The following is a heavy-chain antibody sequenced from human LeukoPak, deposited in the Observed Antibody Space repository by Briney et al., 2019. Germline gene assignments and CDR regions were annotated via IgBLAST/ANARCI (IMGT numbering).Heavy chain of an antibody. D-gene: IGHD3-16*02. Sequence: SETLSLTCTVSGGSISSSSYYWGWIRQPPGKGLEWIGSIYHTGSTYYNPPLKSRVTISVDTSKNQFSLKLNSVTAADTAVYYCARGVVITFGGVIVSFFDIWGQGTMVTVSS. J-gene: IGHJ3*02. CDR3: ARGVVITFGGVIVSFFDI. CDR2: IYHTGST. V-gene: IGHV4-39*01. CDR1: GGSISSSSYY.